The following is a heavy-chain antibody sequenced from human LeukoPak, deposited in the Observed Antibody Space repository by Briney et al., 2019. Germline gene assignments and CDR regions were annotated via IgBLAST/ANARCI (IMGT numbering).Heavy chain of an antibody. J-gene: IGHJ3*02. D-gene: IGHD2-21*02. CDR2: IFYSGST. Sequence: PSETLSLTCTVSSGSISTSNYYWGWVRQPPGKALEWIGNIFYSGSTYYSPSLKSRVTISLDTSRNQFSLKLNSVTAADTAVYYCARTITAVVVTDYARYAFDIWGQGTMVTVSS. CDR1: SGSISTSNYY. CDR3: ARTITAVVVTDYARYAFDI. V-gene: IGHV4-39*07.